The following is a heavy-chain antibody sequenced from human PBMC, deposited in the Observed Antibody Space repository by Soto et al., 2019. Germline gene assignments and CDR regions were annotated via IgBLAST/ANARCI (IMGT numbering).Heavy chain of an antibody. V-gene: IGHV4-39*01. D-gene: IGHD3-3*01. J-gene: IGHJ5*02. Sequence: SETLSLTCTVSGGSISSSSYYWGWIRQPPGKGLEWIGSIYYSGCTYYNPSLKSRVTISVDTSKNQFSLKLSSVTAADTAVYYCARGTNTIFGVVNNWFDPWGQGTLVTVSS. CDR3: ARGTNTIFGVVNNWFDP. CDR2: IYYSGCT. CDR1: GGSISSSSYY.